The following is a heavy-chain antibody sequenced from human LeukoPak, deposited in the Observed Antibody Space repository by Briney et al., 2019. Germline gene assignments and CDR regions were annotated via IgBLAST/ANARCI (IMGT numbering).Heavy chain of an antibody. J-gene: IGHJ5*02. D-gene: IGHD3-10*01. Sequence: SETLSLTCTVSGGSISSGTSYWSWIRQPAGKGLEWIGRIYTSGNTNYKPSLKSRVTMSVDTSKNQFSLKLNSVTAADTAVYYCARHLMMISGYYYGSGSYPNWFDPWGQGTLVTVSS. CDR3: ARHLMMISGYYYGSGSYPNWFDP. V-gene: IGHV4-61*02. CDR2: IYTSGNT. CDR1: GGSISSGTSY.